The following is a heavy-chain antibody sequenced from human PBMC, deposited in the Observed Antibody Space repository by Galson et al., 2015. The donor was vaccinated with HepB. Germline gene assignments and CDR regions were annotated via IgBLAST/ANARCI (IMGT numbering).Heavy chain of an antibody. Sequence: SLRLSCAASGFTFSSYGMHWVRQAPGKGLEWVAVISYDGSNKYYADSVKGRFTISRDNSKNTLYLQMNSLRAEDTAVYYCAKDVLDGSGWQYFDYWGQGTLVTVSS. CDR2: ISYDGSNK. CDR1: GFTFSSYG. D-gene: IGHD6-19*01. V-gene: IGHV3-30*18. CDR3: AKDVLDGSGWQYFDY. J-gene: IGHJ4*02.